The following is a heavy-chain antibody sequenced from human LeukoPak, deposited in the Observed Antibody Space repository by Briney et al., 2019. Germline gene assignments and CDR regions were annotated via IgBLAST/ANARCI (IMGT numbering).Heavy chain of an antibody. CDR2: ISNSGTT. D-gene: IGHD2-21*02. CDR1: GDSVSSGGYY. Sequence: SQTLSLTCTVSGDSVSSGGYYWTWIRQHPGKGLEWIGYISNSGTTSYNPLLESRVSISVDTSNNQFSLRLNSVTAADTAVYYCARDVVVTASPDAFDIWGQGTMVTVSS. J-gene: IGHJ3*02. V-gene: IGHV4-31*03. CDR3: ARDVVVTASPDAFDI.